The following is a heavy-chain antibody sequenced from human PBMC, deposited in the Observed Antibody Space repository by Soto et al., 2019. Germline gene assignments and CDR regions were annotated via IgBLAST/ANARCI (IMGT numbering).Heavy chain of an antibody. Sequence: GGSLRLSCAASGFTFSSYAMSWVRQAPGKGLEWVSTISGGGDNTYYADSVKGRFTISRDNSKNTLFLQMNSLRGEDTAIYYCAKGEAVAGTEFDYWGQGALVTVSS. D-gene: IGHD6-13*01. CDR3: AKGEAVAGTEFDY. J-gene: IGHJ4*02. CDR1: GFTFSSYA. V-gene: IGHV3-23*01. CDR2: ISGGGDNT.